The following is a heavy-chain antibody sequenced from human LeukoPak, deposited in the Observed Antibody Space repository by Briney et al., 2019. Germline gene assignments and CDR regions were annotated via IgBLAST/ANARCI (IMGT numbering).Heavy chain of an antibody. CDR2: INRDGSST. Sequence: GGSLRLSCAPSGFTFSNYWMHWVRQAPGKGLVWVSRINRDGSSTDYLDSVKGRFTISRDNARNTLYLQMNSLRAEDTAVYYCARVPYVFDLWGQGTMVTVSS. V-gene: IGHV3-74*01. J-gene: IGHJ3*01. CDR3: ARVPYVFDL. CDR1: GFTFSNYW.